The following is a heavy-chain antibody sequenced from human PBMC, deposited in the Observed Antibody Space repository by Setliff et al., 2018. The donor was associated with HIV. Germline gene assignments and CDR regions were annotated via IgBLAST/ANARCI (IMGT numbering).Heavy chain of an antibody. J-gene: IGHJ4*02. CDR3: ARVPILRYASPVDM. CDR2: INPSGGST. Sequence: ASVKVSCKASGYTFTSYYIHWVRQAPGQGLEWMGEINPSGGSTSYSEKFRGRATMTRDTSRSTVYMELSSLRFDDTAVYYSARVPILRYASPVDMWGQGTLVTVSS. D-gene: IGHD3-9*01. V-gene: IGHV1-46*01. CDR1: GYTFTSYY.